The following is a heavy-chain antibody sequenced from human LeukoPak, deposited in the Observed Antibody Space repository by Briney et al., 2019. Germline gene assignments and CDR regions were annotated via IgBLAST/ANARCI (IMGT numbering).Heavy chain of an antibody. J-gene: IGHJ4*02. CDR1: GLTFSSNY. CDR3: ARVADTHIFDY. Sequence: PGGSLRLSFAASGLTFSSNYMSWVRQAPGKGLEWVSVIYRGTTTDYADSVKGRFTISRDNSRNTLYLQMNSLRAEDTALYYCARVADTHIFDYWGQGTLVTVSS. D-gene: IGHD2-21*01. V-gene: IGHV3-53*01. CDR2: IYRGTTT.